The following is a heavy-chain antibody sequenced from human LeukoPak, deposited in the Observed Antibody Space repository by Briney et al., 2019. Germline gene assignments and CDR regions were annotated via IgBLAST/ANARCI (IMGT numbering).Heavy chain of an antibody. Sequence: SETLSLTCTVSGGSISSYYWSWIRQPPGKGLEGIGYIYYSGSTNYNPSLKSRVTISVDTSKNQFSLKLSSVTAADTAVYYCARIHTKYYDFWTTRYYFDYWGQGTLVTVSS. D-gene: IGHD3-3*01. J-gene: IGHJ4*02. CDR3: ARIHTKYYDFWTTRYYFDY. V-gene: IGHV4-59*01. CDR2: IYYSGST. CDR1: GGSISSYY.